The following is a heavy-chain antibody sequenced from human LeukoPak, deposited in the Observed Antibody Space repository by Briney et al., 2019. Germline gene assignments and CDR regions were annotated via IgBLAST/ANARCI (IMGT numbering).Heavy chain of an antibody. CDR1: GGSISSYY. Sequence: SETLSLTCTVSGGSISSYYWSWIRQPPGKGLEWIGYIYYSGSTNYNPSLKSRVTISVDTSKNQFSLKLSSVTAADTAVYYCARYGANPTDAFDIWGQGTMVTVPS. J-gene: IGHJ3*02. V-gene: IGHV4-59*01. CDR3: ARYGANPTDAFDI. CDR2: IYYSGST. D-gene: IGHD4-17*01.